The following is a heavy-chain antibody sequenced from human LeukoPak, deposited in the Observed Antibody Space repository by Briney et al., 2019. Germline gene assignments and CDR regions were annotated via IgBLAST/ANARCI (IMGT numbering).Heavy chain of an antibody. CDR3: ARERKVGIAAAGRTYYYYYMDV. Sequence: PGGSLRLSCAASGFTFSSYAMHWVRQAPGKGLEWVAVISYDGSNKYYADSVKGRFTISRDSAKNSLYLQMNSLRAEDTALYHCARERKVGIAAAGRTYYYYYMDVWGKGTTVTVSS. D-gene: IGHD6-13*01. V-gene: IGHV3-30-3*01. CDR1: GFTFSSYA. J-gene: IGHJ6*03. CDR2: ISYDGSNK.